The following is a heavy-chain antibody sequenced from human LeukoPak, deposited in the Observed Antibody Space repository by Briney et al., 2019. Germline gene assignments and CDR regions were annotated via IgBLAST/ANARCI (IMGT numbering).Heavy chain of an antibody. Sequence: GGSLRLSCAASGFSFNTCAMSWVRQAPGKGLEWVSTISGGGRSTDYADSVKGQFTISRDKSKNTLYLQMNSLRAEDTAVYYCARERYFDYWGQGALVTVAS. CDR2: ISGGGRST. CDR3: ARERYFDY. J-gene: IGHJ4*02. V-gene: IGHV3-23*01. CDR1: GFSFNTCA.